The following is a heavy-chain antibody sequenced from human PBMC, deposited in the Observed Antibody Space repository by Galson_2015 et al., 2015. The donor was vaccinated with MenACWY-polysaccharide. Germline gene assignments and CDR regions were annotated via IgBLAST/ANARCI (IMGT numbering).Heavy chain of an antibody. Sequence: SLRLSCAASGFTFSSYAMTWVRQAPGKGLEWVSGIVGSGGATYYANSVKGRFTISRDNSKKTLYLQMNSLRAEDTAVYYCAKGREDIVATIASWGQGTLVTVSS. J-gene: IGHJ4*02. V-gene: IGHV3-23*01. CDR1: GFTFSSYA. CDR2: IVGSGGAT. CDR3: AKGREDIVATIAS. D-gene: IGHD5-12*01.